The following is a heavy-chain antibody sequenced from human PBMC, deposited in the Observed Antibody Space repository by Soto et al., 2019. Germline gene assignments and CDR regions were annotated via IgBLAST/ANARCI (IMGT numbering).Heavy chain of an antibody. J-gene: IGHJ4*02. CDR2: IKQDGSEK. CDR3: ARDPKYIVVVPAAIDY. V-gene: IGHV3-7*01. D-gene: IGHD2-2*01. CDR1: GFTFSSYW. Sequence: GGSLRLSCAASGFTFSSYWMSWVRQAPGKGLEWVANIKQDGSEKYYVDSVKGRFTISRDNAKNSLYLQMNSLSAEDTAVYYCARDPKYIVVVPAAIDYWGQGTLVTVSS.